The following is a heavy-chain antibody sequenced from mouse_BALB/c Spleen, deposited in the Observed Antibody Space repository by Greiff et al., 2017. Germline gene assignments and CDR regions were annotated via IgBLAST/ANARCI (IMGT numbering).Heavy chain of an antibody. Sequence: VQLQQSGAELVKPGASVKLSCTASGFNIKDTYMHWVKQRPEQGLEWIGRIDPANGNTKYDPKFQGKATITADTSSNTAYLQLSSLTSEDTAVYYCPRSPYYYGSSPLWYFDVWGAGTTVTVSS. J-gene: IGHJ1*01. V-gene: IGHV14-3*02. CDR3: PRSPYYYGSSPLWYFDV. D-gene: IGHD1-1*01. CDR1: GFNIKDTY. CDR2: IDPANGNT.